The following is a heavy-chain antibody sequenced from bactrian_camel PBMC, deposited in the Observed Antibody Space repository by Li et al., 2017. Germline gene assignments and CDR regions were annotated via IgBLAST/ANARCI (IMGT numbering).Heavy chain of an antibody. CDR3: APGLCKLDSVPSYARGAEGY. Sequence: DVQLVESGGGSVQAGGSLQLSCTASGYTRVAKCFGWFRQAPGKGREGLAAVDRDGSTAYGEAAKGRFTFSRDNTKNTLYLQIDDLQPEDTANYYCAPGLCKLDSVPSYARGAEGYWGLHTQVTVS. J-gene: IGHJ6*01. CDR1: GYTRVAKC. V-gene: IGHV3S31*01. CDR2: VDRDGST. D-gene: IGHD1*01.